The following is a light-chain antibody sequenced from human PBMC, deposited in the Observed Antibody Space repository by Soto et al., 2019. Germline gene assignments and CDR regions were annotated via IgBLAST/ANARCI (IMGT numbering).Light chain of an antibody. CDR3: QQRRNWPPLT. CDR2: DAY. V-gene: IGKV3-11*01. Sequence: ETVLTQSPATLSLSPGERATLSCRASENVDIYLAWCQQKPGQAPRLLIYDAYNRATGTPARFSGSGSGTDFTLTISNLEPEDFAVYYCQQRRNWPPLTFGGGTRVDIK. CDR1: ENVDIY. J-gene: IGKJ4*01.